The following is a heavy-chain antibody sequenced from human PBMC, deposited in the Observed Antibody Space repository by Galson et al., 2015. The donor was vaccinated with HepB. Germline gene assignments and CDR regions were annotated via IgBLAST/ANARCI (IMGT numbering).Heavy chain of an antibody. CDR2: IIPLIGVS. D-gene: IGHD3-22*01. V-gene: IGHV1-69*02. CDR3: VINYFDTSGYVDF. CDR1: GGTFSNYI. J-gene: IGHJ4*02. Sequence: SVKGSCKASGGTFSNYIISWVRQAPGQGLEWMGKIIPLIGVSNYAQDFQDRVTITADKSTNITDMEMHSLTSGDTAVYFCVINYFDTSGYVDFWGQGTLVTVSA.